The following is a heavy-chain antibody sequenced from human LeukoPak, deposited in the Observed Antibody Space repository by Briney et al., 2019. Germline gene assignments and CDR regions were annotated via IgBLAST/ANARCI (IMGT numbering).Heavy chain of an antibody. D-gene: IGHD1-20*01. CDR2: IKSKADGETI. CDR3: STLTSRGLSDS. V-gene: IGHV3-15*07. Sequence: GGSLRLSCAASGSTFTNAWMNWVRQAPGKGLEWVGRIKSKADGETIDYAAPVKGRFTFSRDDSRNMLYLQMNSLKSEDTAVYYCSTLTSRGLSDSWGQGTLVTVSS. CDR1: GSTFTNAW. J-gene: IGHJ4*02.